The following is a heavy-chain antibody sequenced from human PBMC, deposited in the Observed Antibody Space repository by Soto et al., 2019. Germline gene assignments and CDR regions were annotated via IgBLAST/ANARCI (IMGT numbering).Heavy chain of an antibody. J-gene: IGHJ6*02. D-gene: IGHD6-13*01. CDR2: INSDGSST. CDR3: ARKGDTGPTYSSSWPYYYYYGMDV. Sequence: EVQLVESGGGLVQPGGSLRLSCAASGFTFSSYWMHWVHQAPGKGLVWVSRINSDGSSTSYADSVKGRFTISRDNAKNTLYLQMNSLRAEDTAVYYCARKGDTGPTYSSSWPYYYYYGMDVWGQGTTVTVSS. CDR1: GFTFSSYW. V-gene: IGHV3-74*01.